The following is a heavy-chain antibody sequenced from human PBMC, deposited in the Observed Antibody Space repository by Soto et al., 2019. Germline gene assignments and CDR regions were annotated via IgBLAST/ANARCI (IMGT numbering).Heavy chain of an antibody. CDR3: AKDGEDCSSTSCYGLGFDY. J-gene: IGHJ4*02. V-gene: IGHV3-23*01. CDR2: ISGSGGST. CDR1: GFTFSSYA. D-gene: IGHD2-2*01. Sequence: EVQLLESGGGLVQPGGSLRLSCAASGFTFSSYAMSWVRQAPGKGLEWVSAISGSGGSTYYADSVKGRFTISRDNSKNTLYLQMNSLRAEDTAVYYCAKDGEDCSSTSCYGLGFDYWGQGTLVTVSS.